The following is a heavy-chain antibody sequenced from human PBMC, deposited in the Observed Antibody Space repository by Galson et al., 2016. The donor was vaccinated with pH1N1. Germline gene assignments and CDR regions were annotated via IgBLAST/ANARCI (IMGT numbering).Heavy chain of an antibody. CDR2: ISYNGHDE. CDR1: GFKFDTFA. Sequence: SLRLSCAASGFKFDTFALHWVRRTPGKGLEWVTFISYNGHDESYADSLKGRFTVSRDNSKNRLYLYMSSLRPDDTGLYYCAREGWGYGDTDYNGMDVWGQGTTVTVSS. D-gene: IGHD4-17*01. J-gene: IGHJ6*02. V-gene: IGHV3-30*03. CDR3: AREGWGYGDTDYNGMDV.